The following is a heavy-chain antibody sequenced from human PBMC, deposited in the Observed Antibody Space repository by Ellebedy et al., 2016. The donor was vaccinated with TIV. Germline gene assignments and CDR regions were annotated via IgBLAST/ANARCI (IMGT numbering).Heavy chain of an antibody. D-gene: IGHD5-12*01. CDR3: AKVHIAVYYGMDV. V-gene: IGHV3-23*01. CDR1: GFTFSSYG. J-gene: IGHJ6*02. CDR2: ISGSGGST. Sequence: GESLKISXAASGFTFSSYGMHWVRQAPGKGLEWVSAISGSGGSTYYADSVKGRFTISRDNSKNTLYLQMNSLRAEDTAVYYCAKVHIAVYYGMDVWGQGTTVTVSS.